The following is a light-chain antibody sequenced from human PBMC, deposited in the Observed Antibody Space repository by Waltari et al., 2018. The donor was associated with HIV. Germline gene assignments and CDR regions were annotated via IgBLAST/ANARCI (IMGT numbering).Light chain of an antibody. CDR3: SSYGGVASYLI. V-gene: IGLV2-11*01. Sequence: HSALTQPRSVSGSPGQSVTLSCTGTSSGISAYDYVSWFQKFPGRAPKLLIFDVNKRPSGVPDRFSGFKSGDTASLTISGLQPDDESDYFCSSYGGVASYLIFGGGTTLTVL. J-gene: IGLJ2*01. CDR1: SSGISAYDY. CDR2: DVN.